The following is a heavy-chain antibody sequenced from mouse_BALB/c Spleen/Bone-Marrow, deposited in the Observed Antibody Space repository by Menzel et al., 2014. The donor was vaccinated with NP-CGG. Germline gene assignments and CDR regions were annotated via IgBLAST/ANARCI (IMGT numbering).Heavy chain of an antibody. CDR2: IWAGGST. J-gene: IGHJ4*01. CDR1: GFSLTSYG. Sequence: QVQLQQPGPGLVAPSQSLSITCTVSGFSLTSYGVHWVRQPPGKGLEWLGVIWAGGSTNYNPALMSRLSISKDNSKSQVFLKMNSLQTDYTAMYYCARYYLYAIDYWGQGTSVTVSS. D-gene: IGHD1-1*02. V-gene: IGHV2-9*02. CDR3: ARYYLYAIDY.